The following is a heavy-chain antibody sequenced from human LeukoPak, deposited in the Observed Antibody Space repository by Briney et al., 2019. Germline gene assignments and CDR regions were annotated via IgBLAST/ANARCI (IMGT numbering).Heavy chain of an antibody. D-gene: IGHD3/OR15-3a*01. CDR1: GFSLSSYA. J-gene: IGHJ4*02. Sequence: GGSLRLSCTVSGFSLSSYAMSWVRRAPGKGLEWVSATSSSDAGKYYADSVRGRFTISRDNSRNTMYLQMNSLRAEDTAVYYCARQTGSGLFILPGGQGTLVTVSS. CDR2: TSSSDAGK. CDR3: ARQTGSGLFILP. V-gene: IGHV3-23*01.